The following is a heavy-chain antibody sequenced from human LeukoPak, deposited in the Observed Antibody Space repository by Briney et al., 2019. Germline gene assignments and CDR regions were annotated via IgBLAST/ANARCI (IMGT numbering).Heavy chain of an antibody. CDR2: ISWSSAGI. D-gene: IGHD6-13*01. CDR1: GVIFNDYT. CDR3: AKGPGPAVGPYYFDY. J-gene: IGHJ4*02. Sequence: PRGSLRLSCAASGVIFNDYTLQGGPEGFGEGVGSGPDISWSSAGIGYAASVKGRFTISRDNAKNCLYLQMNSLRVEDMALYYCAKGPGPAVGPYYFDYWGQGTQVTVSS. V-gene: IGHV3-9*03.